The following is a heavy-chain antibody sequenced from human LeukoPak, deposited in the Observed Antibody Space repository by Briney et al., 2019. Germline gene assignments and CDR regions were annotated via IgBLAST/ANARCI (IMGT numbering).Heavy chain of an antibody. CDR2: FDPEDGET. D-gene: IGHD5-18*01. CDR1: GYTRTELS. J-gene: IGHJ4*02. Sequence: ASVTVSCKVSGYTRTELSMHWVRQAPGKGLEWMGGFDPEDGETINAQKFQGRVTMTEDTSTDTAYMELSSLRSEDTAVYYCATADSWIQDSFDYWGQGTLVTVSS. V-gene: IGHV1-24*01. CDR3: ATADSWIQDSFDY.